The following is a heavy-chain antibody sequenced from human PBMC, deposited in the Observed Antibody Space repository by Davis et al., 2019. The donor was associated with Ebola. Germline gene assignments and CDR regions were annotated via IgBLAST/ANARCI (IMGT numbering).Heavy chain of an antibody. J-gene: IGHJ3*02. V-gene: IGHV4-31*03. CDR1: GGSISSDGYY. Sequence: PSETLSLTCTVSGGSISSDGYYWSWIRQHPGKGLEWIGYIYYSGSTYYSPSLKSRVTISVDTSKNQFSLKLNSVTAADTAVYYCAREHDYGDLRDAFDIWGQGTMVTVSS. CDR3: AREHDYGDLRDAFDI. CDR2: IYYSGST. D-gene: IGHD4-17*01.